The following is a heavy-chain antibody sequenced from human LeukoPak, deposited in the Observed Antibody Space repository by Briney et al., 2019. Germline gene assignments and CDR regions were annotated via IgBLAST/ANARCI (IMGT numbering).Heavy chain of an antibody. Sequence: PGGSLRLSCAASGFTFSSYAMSWVRQALGKGLEWVSAISGSGGSTYYADSVKGRFTISRDTSKNTLYLQMNSLRAEDTAVYYCAKAFTTITARFDDWGQGTPVTVSS. CDR3: AKAFTTITARFDD. D-gene: IGHD6-6*01. V-gene: IGHV3-23*01. CDR1: GFTFSSYA. J-gene: IGHJ4*02. CDR2: ISGSGGST.